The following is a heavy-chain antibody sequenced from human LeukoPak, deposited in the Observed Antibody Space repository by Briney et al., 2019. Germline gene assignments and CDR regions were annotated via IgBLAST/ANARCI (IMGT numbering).Heavy chain of an antibody. CDR1: GDSISRYY. CDR2: ITYTGST. Sequence: PSETLSLTRTVSGDSISRYYWSWIRQPPGKGLEWLGYITYTGSTNYNPSLKSRVTISVDTSKNQFSLKLSSVTAADTAVYYCARLVFYGDYLGYFDYWGQGTLVTVSS. CDR3: ARLVFYGDYLGYFDY. D-gene: IGHD4-17*01. J-gene: IGHJ4*02. V-gene: IGHV4-59*01.